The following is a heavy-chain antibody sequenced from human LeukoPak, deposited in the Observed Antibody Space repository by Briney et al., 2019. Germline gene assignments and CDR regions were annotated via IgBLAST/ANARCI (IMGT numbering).Heavy chain of an antibody. CDR2: IIPIFGTA. D-gene: IGHD5-18*01. Sequence: SVNVSCKASVGTFSSYAISWVRQAPGQGLEWMGGIIPIFGTANYAHKVQGRVTITADESTSTAYMELSSLRSEDTAVYYCARVVGRTAMVTRYFDYWGQGTLVTVSS. CDR1: VGTFSSYA. CDR3: ARVVGRTAMVTRYFDY. V-gene: IGHV1-69*13. J-gene: IGHJ4*02.